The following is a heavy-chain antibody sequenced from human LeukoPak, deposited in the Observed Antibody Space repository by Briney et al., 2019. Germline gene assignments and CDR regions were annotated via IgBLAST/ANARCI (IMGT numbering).Heavy chain of an antibody. D-gene: IGHD3-3*01. CDR2: IYYSGGT. Sequence: PSETLSLTCTVSGGSISSSSYYWGWIRQPPGTGLEWIGSIYYSGGTYYNPSLKSRVTISVDTSKNQFSLKLSSVTAADTAVYYCASATYYDFWSGYYFWSFDPWGQGTLVTVSS. CDR1: GGSISSSSYY. CDR3: ASATYYDFWSGYYFWSFDP. J-gene: IGHJ5*02. V-gene: IGHV4-39*01.